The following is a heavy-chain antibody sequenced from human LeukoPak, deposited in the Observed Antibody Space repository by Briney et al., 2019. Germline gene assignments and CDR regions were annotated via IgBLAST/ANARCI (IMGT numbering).Heavy chain of an antibody. CDR3: ASAYSSGWYLHDAFDI. Sequence: SQTLSLTCAISGDSVSSNSAAWNWLRQSPSRGLEWLGRTYYRSKWYNDYAVSVKSRITINPDTSKNQFSLQLNSVTPEDTAVYYCASAYSSGWYLHDAFDIWGQGTMVTVSS. J-gene: IGHJ3*02. CDR1: GDSVSSNSAA. D-gene: IGHD6-19*01. V-gene: IGHV6-1*01. CDR2: TYYRSKWYN.